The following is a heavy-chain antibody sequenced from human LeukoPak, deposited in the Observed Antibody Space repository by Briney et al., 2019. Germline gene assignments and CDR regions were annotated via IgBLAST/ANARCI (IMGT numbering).Heavy chain of an antibody. Sequence: SETLSLTCTVSVDSISNYYWSWIRQPRGKGLEWIGYIYYTGSTNYNPSFKSRVTISVDTSKNQFSLKLSSVTAADTAVYYCAARRAYYFDYWGQGTLVTVSS. CDR3: AARRAYYFDY. CDR1: VDSISNYY. CDR2: IYYTGST. J-gene: IGHJ4*02. V-gene: IGHV4-59*01.